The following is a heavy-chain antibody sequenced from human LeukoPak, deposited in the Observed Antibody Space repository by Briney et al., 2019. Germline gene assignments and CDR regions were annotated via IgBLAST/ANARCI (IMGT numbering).Heavy chain of an antibody. CDR2: IYYSGST. CDR1: GGSISTYY. V-gene: IGHV4-59*01. CDR3: GRLRGKTYEDY. J-gene: IGHJ4*02. Sequence: PSETLSLTCTVSGGSISTYYWSWIRQPPGKGLEWVGYIYYSGSTNYNPSLKSRVTISVDTSKNQFSLKLSSVTAADTAVYYCGRLRGKTYEDYWGQGTLVTVSS. D-gene: IGHD3-3*01.